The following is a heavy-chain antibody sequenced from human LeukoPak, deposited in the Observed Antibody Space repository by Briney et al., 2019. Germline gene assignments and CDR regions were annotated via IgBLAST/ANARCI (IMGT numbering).Heavy chain of an antibody. D-gene: IGHD5-18*01. CDR1: GGSFSGYY. J-gene: IGHJ6*02. V-gene: IGHV4-34*01. CDR3: ARGVGYSYGPAYYYYYYGMDV. Sequence: SETLSLTCAVYGGSFSGYYWSWIRQPPGKGLEWIGEINHSGSTNYNPSLKSRVTISVDTSKNQLSLKLSSVTAADTAVYYCARGVGYSYGPAYYYYYYGMDVWGQGTTVTVSS. CDR2: INHSGST.